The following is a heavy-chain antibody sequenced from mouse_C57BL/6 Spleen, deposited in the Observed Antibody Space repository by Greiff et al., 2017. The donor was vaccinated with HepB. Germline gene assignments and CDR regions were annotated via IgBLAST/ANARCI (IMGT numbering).Heavy chain of an antibody. V-gene: IGHV1-18*01. CDR3: ARGGSSRYYYAMDY. CDR2: INPNNGGT. CDR1: GYTFTDYN. J-gene: IGHJ4*01. Sequence: VQLKQSGPELVKPGASVKIPCKASGYTFTDYNMDWVKQSHGKSLEWIGDINPNNGGTIYNQKFKGKATLTVDKSSSTAYMELRSLTSEDTAVYYCARGGSSRYYYAMDYWGQGTSVTVSS. D-gene: IGHD1-1*01.